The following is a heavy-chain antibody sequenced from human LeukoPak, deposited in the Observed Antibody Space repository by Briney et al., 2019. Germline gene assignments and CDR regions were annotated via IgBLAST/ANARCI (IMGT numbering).Heavy chain of an antibody. D-gene: IGHD3-22*01. Sequence: PSETLSLTCTVSGGSLSNYYWSWIRQPPGKGAEWIGYIYESGSTNYNPSLKSRVTMSLDTSKNQFSLKLSSVTAADTAVYYCARDCYDSSGCFDYWGQGTLVTVSS. J-gene: IGHJ4*02. CDR1: GGSLSNYY. CDR2: IYESGST. CDR3: ARDCYDSSGCFDY. V-gene: IGHV4-59*01.